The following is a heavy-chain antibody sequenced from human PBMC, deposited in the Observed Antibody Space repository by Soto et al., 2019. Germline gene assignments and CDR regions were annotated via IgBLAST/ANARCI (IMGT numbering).Heavy chain of an antibody. CDR3: AEGGGFILAV. V-gene: IGHV3-53*02. Sequence: EVQVLATGGGLIQPGGSLRLSCAASGFTVNSNYMSWVHQAPGEGLQWVSITNTGGTTYYADSVKGRFTVSRDNSKNTLYLQMNSLRAEDTAVYYCAEGGGFILAVWGQGTTVSVSS. CDR2: TNTGGTT. CDR1: GFTVNSNY. D-gene: IGHD6-25*01. J-gene: IGHJ6*02.